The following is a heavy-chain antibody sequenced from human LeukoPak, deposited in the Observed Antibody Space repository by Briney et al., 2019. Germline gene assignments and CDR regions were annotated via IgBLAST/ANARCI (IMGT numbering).Heavy chain of an antibody. J-gene: IGHJ6*03. CDR3: ARTPGGGLTMVRGVIKAYYYYMDV. CDR1: GGTFSSYA. CDR2: IIPIFGTA. Sequence: SVKVSCKASGGTFSSYAISWVRQAPGQGLEWMGRIIPIFGTANYARKFQGRVTITADKSTSTAYMELSSLRSEDTAVYYCARTPGGGLTMVRGVIKAYYYYMDVWGKGTTVTVSS. V-gene: IGHV1-69*06. D-gene: IGHD3-10*01.